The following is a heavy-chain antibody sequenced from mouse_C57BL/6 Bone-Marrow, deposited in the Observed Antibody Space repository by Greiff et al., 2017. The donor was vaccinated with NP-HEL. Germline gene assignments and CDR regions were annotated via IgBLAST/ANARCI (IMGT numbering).Heavy chain of an antibody. CDR1: GYTFTSYG. V-gene: IGHV1-81*01. J-gene: IGHJ3*01. CDR3: ARAKNYYGSSYPFAY. CDR2: IYPSSGNT. Sequence: VQLQQSGAELARPGASVKLSCKASGYTFTSYGISWVKQRTGQGLEWIGEIYPSSGNTYYNEKFKGKATLTADKSSSTAYMELRSLTSEDSAVYFCARAKNYYGSSYPFAYWGQGTLVTVSA. D-gene: IGHD1-1*01.